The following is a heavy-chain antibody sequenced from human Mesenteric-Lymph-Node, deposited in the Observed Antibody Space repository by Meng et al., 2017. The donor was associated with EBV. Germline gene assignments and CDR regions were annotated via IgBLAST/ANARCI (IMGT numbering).Heavy chain of an antibody. CDR3: AVETSGYYYPTWFDP. Sequence: EVQLVESGGGLVKSGGSLRLSCAASGFTFSDYNMLWVRQAPGKGLEWVSSISASSSYIYYADSVKGRFTISRDNAKNSLYLQMITLRPEDAAVYYCAVETSGYYYPTWFDPWGRGTLVTVSS. CDR2: ISASSSYI. J-gene: IGHJ5*02. D-gene: IGHD3-22*01. V-gene: IGHV3-21*01. CDR1: GFTFSDYN.